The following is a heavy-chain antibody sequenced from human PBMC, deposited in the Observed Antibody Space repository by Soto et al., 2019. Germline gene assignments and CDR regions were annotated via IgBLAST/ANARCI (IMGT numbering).Heavy chain of an antibody. V-gene: IGHV3-33*01. J-gene: IGHJ4*02. CDR3: VRAATAAAAGPIDY. CDR2: IWYDGSNK. D-gene: IGHD6-13*01. CDR1: GFTFSSYG. Sequence: PGGSLRLSWAASGFTFSSYGMHWVRQAPGKGLEWVAVIWYDGSNKYYADSVKGRFTISRDNSKNTLYLQLNSLRAEDTAVYYCVRAATAAAAGPIDYWGQGTLVTVS.